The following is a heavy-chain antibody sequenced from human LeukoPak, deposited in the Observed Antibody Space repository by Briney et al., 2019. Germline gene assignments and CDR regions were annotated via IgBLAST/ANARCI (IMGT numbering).Heavy chain of an antibody. J-gene: IGHJ3*02. CDR2: ISSNGGST. Sequence: PGGSLRLSCAASGFTFSSYAMHWVRQAPGKGLEYVSAISSNGGSTYYANSVKGRFTISRDNSKNTLYLQMNSLRAEDTAVYYCAKLGVGATIDDHAFDIWGQGTMVTVSS. D-gene: IGHD1-26*01. CDR3: AKLGVGATIDDHAFDI. V-gene: IGHV3-64*01. CDR1: GFTFSSYA.